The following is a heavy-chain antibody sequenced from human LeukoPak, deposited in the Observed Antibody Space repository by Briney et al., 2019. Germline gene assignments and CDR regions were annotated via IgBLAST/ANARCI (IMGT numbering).Heavy chain of an antibody. CDR3: ARGDYYDSSGS. D-gene: IGHD3-22*01. V-gene: IGHV4-59*11. Sequence: SETLSLTCTVSGASITTHSWSWIRQPPGKGLEWIGYIYYSGSTNYNPSLKSRVTISVDTSKNQFSLKLSSVTAADTAVYYCARGDYYDSSGSWGQGTLVTVSS. J-gene: IGHJ4*02. CDR1: GASITTHS. CDR2: IYYSGST.